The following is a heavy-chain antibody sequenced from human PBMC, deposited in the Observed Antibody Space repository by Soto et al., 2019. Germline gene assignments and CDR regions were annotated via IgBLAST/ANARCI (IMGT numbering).Heavy chain of an antibody. CDR2: IIPIFGTA. CDR3: ARDSLYYDILTGYHNWFDP. Sequence: SVKVSCKASGGTFSSYAISWVRQAPGQGLDWMGGIIPIFGTANYAQKFQGRVTITADESTSTAYMELSSLRSDDTAVYYCARDSLYYDILTGYHNWFDPWGQGTLVTVSS. J-gene: IGHJ5*02. V-gene: IGHV1-69*13. D-gene: IGHD3-9*01. CDR1: GGTFSSYA.